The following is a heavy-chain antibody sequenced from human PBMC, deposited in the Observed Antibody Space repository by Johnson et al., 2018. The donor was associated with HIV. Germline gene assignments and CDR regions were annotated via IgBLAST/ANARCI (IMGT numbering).Heavy chain of an antibody. V-gene: IGHV3-15*01. Sequence: MLLVESGGGLVKPGESLRLSCVGSGFTFSQAWMSWVRQAPGKGLEWVGRIKRETDGGTRDYAAPVQGRFYISRDDSKNTLYLQMNSLRAEDTAVYYCARDRTLWQLVRPGGAFDIWGQGTMVTVSS. CDR1: GFTFSQAW. CDR3: ARDRTLWQLVRPGGAFDI. J-gene: IGHJ3*02. D-gene: IGHD6-6*01. CDR2: IKRETDGGTR.